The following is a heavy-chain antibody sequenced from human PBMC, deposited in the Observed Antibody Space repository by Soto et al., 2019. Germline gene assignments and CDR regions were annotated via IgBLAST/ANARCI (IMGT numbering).Heavy chain of an antibody. J-gene: IGHJ4*02. Sequence: QVQLQESGPGLVKPSETLSLTCTVSGGSISDYYWSWIRHPPGKGLEWIGYIYHTTNYNPSLKSRVTISVNTSKIQFSLKVTSVTAADTAVYYCGRTSPVAGGFDYWGQGTLVTVSS. CDR1: GGSISDYY. V-gene: IGHV4-59*01. CDR3: GRTSPVAGGFDY. D-gene: IGHD6-19*01. CDR2: IYHTT.